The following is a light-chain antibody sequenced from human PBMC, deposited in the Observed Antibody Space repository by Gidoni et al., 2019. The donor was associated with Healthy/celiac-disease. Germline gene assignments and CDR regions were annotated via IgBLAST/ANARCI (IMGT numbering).Light chain of an antibody. J-gene: IGKJ4*02. CDR1: RSVSSN. CDR2: GAS. CDR3: QQHNNWPPLT. V-gene: IGKV3-15*01. Sequence: EIGMTKSPATRSVSPGERATLSFRASRSVSSNLAWYQQKPGQAPRLLLYGASTRATGTPARFSCSGSGSEFTLTLSSLQSEAFAFYFCQQHNNWPPLTFGGGTKVEIK.